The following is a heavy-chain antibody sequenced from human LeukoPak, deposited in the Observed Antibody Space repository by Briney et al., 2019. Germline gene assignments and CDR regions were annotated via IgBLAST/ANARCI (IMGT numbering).Heavy chain of an antibody. CDR3: ARGYYDFWSGHQYYFDY. CDR2: IYYSGST. J-gene: IGHJ4*02. Sequence: SSETLSLTCTVSGGSISSGGYYWSWICQHPGKGLEWIGYIYYSGSTYYNPSLKSRVTISVDTSKNQFSLKLSSVTAADTAVYYCARGYYDFWSGHQYYFDYWGQGTLVTVSS. CDR1: GGSISSGGYY. D-gene: IGHD3-3*01. V-gene: IGHV4-31*03.